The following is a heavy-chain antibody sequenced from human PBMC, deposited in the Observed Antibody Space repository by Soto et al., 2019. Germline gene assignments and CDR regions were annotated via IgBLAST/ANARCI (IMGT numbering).Heavy chain of an antibody. CDR1: GGTFSSYA. V-gene: IGHV1-69*06. D-gene: IGHD6-6*01. Sequence: GASVKVSFKASGGTFSSYAISWVRQAPGQGLEWMGGIIPIFGTANYAQKFQGRVTITADKSTSTAYMELSSLRSEDTAVYYCASVGERAARRRGPYYFDYWGQGTLVTVSS. J-gene: IGHJ4*02. CDR2: IIPIFGTA. CDR3: ASVGERAARRRGPYYFDY.